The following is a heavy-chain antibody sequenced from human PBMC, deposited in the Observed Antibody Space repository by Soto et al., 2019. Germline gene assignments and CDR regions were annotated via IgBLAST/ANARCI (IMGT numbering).Heavy chain of an antibody. CDR3: TKGYPTAGTIFDS. Sequence: EVQLVESGGGLVQPGRSLRLSCAASGFTFDDYAMHWVWQAPGKGLEWVSGISWHSGSIGYEDSVKGRFTISRDNAKNSLYLQMNSLRAEDTALYYCTKGYPTAGTIFDSWGQGTLVTVSS. V-gene: IGHV3-9*01. CDR2: ISWHSGSI. J-gene: IGHJ4*02. D-gene: IGHD6-19*01. CDR1: GFTFDDYA.